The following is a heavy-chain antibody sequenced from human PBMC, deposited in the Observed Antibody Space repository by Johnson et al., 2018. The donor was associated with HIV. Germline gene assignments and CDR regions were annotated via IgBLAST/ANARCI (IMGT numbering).Heavy chain of an antibody. D-gene: IGHD6-13*01. CDR3: ARNLRQLDPDAFDI. CDR1: GFTFSDYY. V-gene: IGHV3-11*04. Sequence: VQLVESGGGLVQPGGSLRLSCAASGFTFSDYYMSWIRQAPGRGLEWVSHISSSGSTIYYADSVKGRFTISRDNAKNSLYLQMNSLRAEDTAVYYCARNLRQLDPDAFDIWGQGTVVTVSS. J-gene: IGHJ3*02. CDR2: ISSSGSTI.